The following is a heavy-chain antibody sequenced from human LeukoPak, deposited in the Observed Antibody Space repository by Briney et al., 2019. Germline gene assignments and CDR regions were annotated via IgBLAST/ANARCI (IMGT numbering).Heavy chain of an antibody. CDR2: INAGNGNT. Sequence: GASVKLSCTASGYTFTSYAMHWVRQAPGQRLEWMGWINAGNGNTKYSQKFQGRVTITRDTSASTAYMELSSLRSEDMAVYYCARVRGSGAAGFDYWGQGTLVTVSS. V-gene: IGHV1-3*01. J-gene: IGHJ4*02. D-gene: IGHD3-10*01. CDR3: ARVRGSGAAGFDY. CDR1: GYTFTSYA.